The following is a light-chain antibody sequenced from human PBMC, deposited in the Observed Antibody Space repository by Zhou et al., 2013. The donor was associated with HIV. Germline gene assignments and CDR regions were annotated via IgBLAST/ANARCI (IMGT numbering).Light chain of an antibody. J-gene: IGKJ1*01. CDR3: QQYYTYPRT. Sequence: AIRMTQSPSSLSASTGDRVTITCRASQDVSGYLGXYQQKPRERPLNLLISAASTLQSGVPSRFSGSGSGTDFTLTISCLQSEDFATYYCQQYYTYPRTFGQGSKVEMK. V-gene: IGKV1-8*01. CDR1: QDVSGY. CDR2: AAS.